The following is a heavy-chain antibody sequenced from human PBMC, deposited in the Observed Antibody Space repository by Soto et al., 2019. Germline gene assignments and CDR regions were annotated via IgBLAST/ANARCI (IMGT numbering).Heavy chain of an antibody. D-gene: IGHD3-16*01. Sequence: EVQLLESGGALVQPGGSLRLSCAASGITFRRHAMSWVRQAPGTGLEWVSTIDPTGTNTHYADSVKGRFTISRDNSRNTVDLQMNSLRVGDTALYYCVSWVFAHFDYWGQGTPVTVSS. J-gene: IGHJ4*02. CDR3: VSWVFAHFDY. CDR2: IDPTGTNT. CDR1: GITFRRHA. V-gene: IGHV3-23*05.